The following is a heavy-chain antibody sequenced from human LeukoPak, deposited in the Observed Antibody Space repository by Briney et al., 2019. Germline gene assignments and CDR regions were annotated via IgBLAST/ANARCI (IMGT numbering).Heavy chain of an antibody. CDR2: ISSSSSTK. CDR3: ASGPFGVVTTFDY. J-gene: IGHJ4*02. CDR1: GFTLSRDS. Sequence: GGSLRLSCAASGFTLSRDSMNWVRQAPGKGLEWVSYISSSSSTKYYADSVKGRFTISRDNAQNSLYLQMNSLRAEDTAVYYCASGPFGVVTTFDYWGQGTLVTVSS. V-gene: IGHV3-48*01. D-gene: IGHD3-3*01.